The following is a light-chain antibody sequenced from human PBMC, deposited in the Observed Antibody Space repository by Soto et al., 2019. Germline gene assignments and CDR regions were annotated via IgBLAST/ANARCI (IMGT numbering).Light chain of an antibody. CDR1: TGGVTSGHW. Sequence: QTVVTQEPSLTVSPGGTVTLTCGSSTGGVTSGHWPYWIQQQPGQAPRTLIYDTYSKHSWTPGRFSGSIVGGKAALTLSGAQPEDEADYYCFLSHSGDRLFGGGTKLTVL. J-gene: IGLJ3*02. V-gene: IGLV7-46*01. CDR3: FLSHSGDRL. CDR2: DTY.